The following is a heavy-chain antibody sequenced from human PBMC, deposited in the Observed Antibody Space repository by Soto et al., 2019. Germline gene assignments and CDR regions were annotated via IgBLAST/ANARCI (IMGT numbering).Heavy chain of an antibody. CDR1: GGSISSGGYY. J-gene: IGHJ5*02. V-gene: IGHV4-31*03. CDR2: IYYSGST. CDR3: ASSGGPEGDWFDP. D-gene: IGHD2-15*01. Sequence: PSETLSLTCTVSGGSISSGGYYWSWIRQHPGKGLEWIGYIYYSGSTYYNPSLKSRVTISVDTSKNQFSLKLSPVTAADTAVYYCASSGGPEGDWFDPWGPGTLVTVSS.